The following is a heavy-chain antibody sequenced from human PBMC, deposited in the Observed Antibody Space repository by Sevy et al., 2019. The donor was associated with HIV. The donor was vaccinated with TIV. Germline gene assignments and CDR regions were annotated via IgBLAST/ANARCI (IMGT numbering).Heavy chain of an antibody. Sequence: ASVKVSCKVSGFTLSEVSMHWVRQAPGKGLEWMGTFDPEDGETIYAQKFQGRVTMTEDTSTDTAYMELSSLRSEDTAVFYCTITKDYYDNRGYPFDYWGQGTLVTVSS. CDR1: GFTLSEVS. CDR3: TITKDYYDNRGYPFDY. CDR2: FDPEDGET. V-gene: IGHV1-24*01. D-gene: IGHD3-22*01. J-gene: IGHJ4*02.